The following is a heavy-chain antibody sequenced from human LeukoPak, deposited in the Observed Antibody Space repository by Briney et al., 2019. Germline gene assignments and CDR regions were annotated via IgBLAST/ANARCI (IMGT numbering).Heavy chain of an antibody. CDR3: ARSTYSSSWYIVWFDP. CDR2: IYYSGST. J-gene: IGHJ5*02. D-gene: IGHD6-13*01. Sequence: PSETLSLTCTVSGGSISSYYWSWIRQPPGKGLEWIGYIYYSGSTNYNPSLKSRVTISVDTSKNQFSLKLSSVTAADTAVYYCARSTYSSSWYIVWFDPWGQGTLVTVSS. CDR1: GGSISSYY. V-gene: IGHV4-59*08.